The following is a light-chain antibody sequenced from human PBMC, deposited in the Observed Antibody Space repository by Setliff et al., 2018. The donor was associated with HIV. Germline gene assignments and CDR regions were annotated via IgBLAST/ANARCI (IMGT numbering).Light chain of an antibody. V-gene: IGLV2-14*01. J-gene: IGLJ1*01. CDR2: EVS. CDR1: WSDVGGYNY. Sequence: QSALAQPASVSGSPGQSITISCTGTWSDVGGYNYVSWYQQHPGKAPKLMIYEVSNRPSGASNRFSGSKSGNTASLTISGLQAEDEADYFCSSYTSSSTRVFGTGTKVTVL. CDR3: SSYTSSSTRV.